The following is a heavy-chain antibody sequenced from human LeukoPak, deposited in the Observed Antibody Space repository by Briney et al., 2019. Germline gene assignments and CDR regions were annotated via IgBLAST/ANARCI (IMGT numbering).Heavy chain of an antibody. V-gene: IGHV4-30-4*07. CDR1: GGSISSGGYS. CDR2: IYYSGST. Sequence: SQTLSLTCAVSGGSISSGGYSWSWIRQPPGKGLEWIGYIYYSGSTNYNPSLKSRVTISVDTSKNQFSLKLSSVTAADTAVYYCASYSGSYGSFDYWGQGTLVTVSS. D-gene: IGHD1-26*01. CDR3: ASYSGSYGSFDY. J-gene: IGHJ4*02.